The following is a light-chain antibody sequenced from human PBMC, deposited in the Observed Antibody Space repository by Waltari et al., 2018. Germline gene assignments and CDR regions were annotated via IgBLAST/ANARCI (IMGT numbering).Light chain of an antibody. Sequence: QSALTQPASVSGSPGQSITISCTGTSGDVGSNDLVSWYQKHPGKAPNLIIYEINKRPSGVFNRFSGSKSGKTASLTISGLQAEDEADYYCCSFTNSRNFDVFGTGTKVTVL. CDR2: EIN. CDR3: CSFTNSRNFDV. CDR1: SGDVGSNDL. V-gene: IGLV2-23*02. J-gene: IGLJ1*01.